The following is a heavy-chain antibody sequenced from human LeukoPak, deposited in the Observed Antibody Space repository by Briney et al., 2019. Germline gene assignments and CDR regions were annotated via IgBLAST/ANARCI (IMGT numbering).Heavy chain of an antibody. CDR1: GGTFSSYA. J-gene: IGHJ4*02. V-gene: IGHV1-69*11. D-gene: IGHD3-3*01. CDR2: IIPVHGKP. Sequence: GASVKVSCKASGGTFSSYAINWVRQAPGQGLEWMGKIIPVHGKPNYAQQFQGRVTITADESTSTAYLELSSLKSEDTAVYYCARGRPPYYDFDYWGQGTLVTVSS. CDR3: ARGRPPYYDFDY.